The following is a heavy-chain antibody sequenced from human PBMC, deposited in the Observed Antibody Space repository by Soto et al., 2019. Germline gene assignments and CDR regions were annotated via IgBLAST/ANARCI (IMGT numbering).Heavy chain of an antibody. CDR3: TRRIASPYYYYGMDV. J-gene: IGHJ6*02. V-gene: IGHV3-49*04. CDR2: IRSKAYGGTT. D-gene: IGHD2-15*01. Sequence: PGGSLRLSCTASGFTFGDYAMSWVRQAPGKGLEWVGFIRSKAYGGTTEYAASVKGRFTISRDDSKSIAYLQMNSLKTEDTAVYYCTRRIASPYYYYGMDVWGQGTTVTVAS. CDR1: GFTFGDYA.